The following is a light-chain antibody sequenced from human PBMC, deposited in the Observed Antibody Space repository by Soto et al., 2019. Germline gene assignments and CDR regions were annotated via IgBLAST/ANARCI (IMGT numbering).Light chain of an antibody. V-gene: IGLV1-40*01. Sequence: QSVLTQPPSVSGAPGQRVTISCTGSSSNIGAGYDVHWYQQLPGTAPKLPIYGNSNRPSGVPDRFSGSKSGTSASLAITGLQAEDEADQYCQSYDSSLSGSVVFGGGTKLTVL. CDR2: GNS. CDR3: QSYDSSLSGSVV. J-gene: IGLJ2*01. CDR1: SSNIGAGYD.